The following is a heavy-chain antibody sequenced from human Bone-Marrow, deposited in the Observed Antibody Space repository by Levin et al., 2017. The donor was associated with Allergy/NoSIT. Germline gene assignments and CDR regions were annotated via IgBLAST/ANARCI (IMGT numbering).Heavy chain of an antibody. CDR2: IIPMFERA. CDR3: ARSAEEYSDYFNY. CDR1: GGTFSTYS. J-gene: IGHJ4*02. V-gene: IGHV1-69*13. D-gene: IGHD4-11*01. Sequence: SVKVSCKTSGGTFSTYSINWVRQAPGQGLEWMGGIIPMFERANYAQKFQDRVVITADGSTSTAHMELRGLRSDDTAVYYCARSAEEYSDYFNYWGPGTLLTVSS.